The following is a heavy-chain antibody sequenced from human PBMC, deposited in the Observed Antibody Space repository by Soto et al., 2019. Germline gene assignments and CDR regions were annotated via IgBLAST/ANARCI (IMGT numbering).Heavy chain of an antibody. D-gene: IGHD6-19*01. CDR1: GYTFTTYG. CDR3: ARGQYSGGWPPPLDS. Sequence: ASVKVSCKASGYTFTTYGISWVRQAPGQGLEWMGWISAYNGNTNFAQKLQGRVTMTTDTSTNTAYMDLRSLRSDDTAVYYCARGQYSGGWPPPLDSGGKGTLVTVSS. J-gene: IGHJ4*02. CDR2: ISAYNGNT. V-gene: IGHV1-18*01.